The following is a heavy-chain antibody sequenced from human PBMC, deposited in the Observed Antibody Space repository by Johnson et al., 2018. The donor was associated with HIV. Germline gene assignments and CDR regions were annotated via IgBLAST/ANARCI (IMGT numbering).Heavy chain of an antibody. J-gene: IGHJ3*02. CDR1: GFTFSSYG. V-gene: IGHV3-30*03. D-gene: IGHD2-15*01. CDR3: ATPQEGYSAFDI. CDR2: ISYDGSNK. Sequence: QVQLVESGGGVVQPGRSLRLFCAASGFTFSSYGMHWVRQAPGKGLEWVAVISYDGSNKYYADSVKGRFTISRDNSKNTLYLQMNSLRAEDTAVYYCATPQEGYSAFDIWGRGTMVTVSS.